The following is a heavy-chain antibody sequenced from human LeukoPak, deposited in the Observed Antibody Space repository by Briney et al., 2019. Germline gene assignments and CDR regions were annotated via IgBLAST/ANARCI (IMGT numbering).Heavy chain of an antibody. D-gene: IGHD2/OR15-2a*01. CDR2: INQDGNEK. Sequence: PGGSLRLSCEGSGFNFNSHWMSWVRQAPGKGPEWVNNINQDGNEKYYAGSVKGRFTVSRDNVKKSVYLQMDNVRADDTGVYYCARDANLRGYNSWFDPWGQGTLVTVSS. J-gene: IGHJ5*02. CDR3: ARDANLRGYNSWFDP. CDR1: GFNFNSHW. V-gene: IGHV3-7*01.